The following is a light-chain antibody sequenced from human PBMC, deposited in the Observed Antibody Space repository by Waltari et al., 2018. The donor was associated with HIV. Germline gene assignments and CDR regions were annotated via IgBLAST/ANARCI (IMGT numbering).Light chain of an antibody. CDR2: QDN. Sequence: SYEVTQPPSVAVSPGQTASITCSGYELGDKYTCWYQQKPGQSPLLVIYQDNKRPSGMPDRFSASSSGHTATLTISGTLPMDEADYYCQAWGSSTSGVFGRGTRLTVL. CDR1: ELGDKY. J-gene: IGLJ2*01. CDR3: QAWGSSTSGV. V-gene: IGLV3-1*01.